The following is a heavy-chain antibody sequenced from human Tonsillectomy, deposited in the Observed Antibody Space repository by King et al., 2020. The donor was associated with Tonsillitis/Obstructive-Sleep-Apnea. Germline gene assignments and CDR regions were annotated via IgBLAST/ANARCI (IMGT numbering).Heavy chain of an antibody. J-gene: IGHJ4*02. D-gene: IGHD1-26*01. Sequence: VQLVQSGGGLVQPGGSLRLSCAASGFTFSSYWMHWVRQAPGKGLVWVSRINSDGSSTSYADSVKGRVTISSDNAKNTLYLQMNSLMAEDTAVYYCARDIGGSYRSRTFDYWGQGTLVTVSS. CDR1: GFTFSSYW. CDR3: ARDIGGSYRSRTFDY. CDR2: INSDGSST. V-gene: IGHV3-74*01.